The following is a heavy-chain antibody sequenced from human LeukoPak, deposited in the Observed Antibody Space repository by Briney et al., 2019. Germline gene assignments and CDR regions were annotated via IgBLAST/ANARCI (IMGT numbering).Heavy chain of an antibody. Sequence: GRSLRLSCAASGFTFSSYAMHWVRQAPGKGLEWVAVISYDGSNKYYADPVKGRFTISRDNSKNTLYLQMNSLRAEDTAVYYCARLDDSAHWGQGTLVTVSS. CDR2: ISYDGSNK. V-gene: IGHV3-30-3*01. D-gene: IGHD3-16*01. J-gene: IGHJ4*02. CDR1: GFTFSSYA. CDR3: ARLDDSAH.